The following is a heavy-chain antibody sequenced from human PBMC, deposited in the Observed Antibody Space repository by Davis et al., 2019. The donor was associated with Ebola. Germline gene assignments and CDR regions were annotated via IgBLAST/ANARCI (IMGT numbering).Heavy chain of an antibody. J-gene: IGHJ4*02. CDR3: ARDIPYISSAASDY. D-gene: IGHD6-13*01. V-gene: IGHV3-30*03. CDR1: GFTFSSYS. CDR2: ISYHGKNI. Sequence: GESLKISCAASGFTFSSYSMSWVRQAPGKGLEWVAFISYHGKNIPYADSVWGRFTISRDNAKNSLYLQMNSLREEDTAIYYCARDIPYISSAASDYWGQGTLVTVSS.